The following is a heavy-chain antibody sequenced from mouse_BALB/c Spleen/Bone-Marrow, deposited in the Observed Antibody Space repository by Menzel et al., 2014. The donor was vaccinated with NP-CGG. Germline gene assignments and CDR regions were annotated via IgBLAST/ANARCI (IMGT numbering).Heavy chain of an antibody. D-gene: IGHD4-1*01. J-gene: IGHJ4*01. Sequence: VKVVESGAELVRPGASVTLSCKASGYTFTDYEMHWVKQTPVHGLEWIGTLDPETGGTAYNQKFKDMATLTADKSSTTAYMELRSLTSEDSAVYYCANWGYCAMDYWGQGISVTVSS. CDR2: LDPETGGT. V-gene: IGHV1-15*01. CDR3: ANWGYCAMDY. CDR1: GYTFTDYE.